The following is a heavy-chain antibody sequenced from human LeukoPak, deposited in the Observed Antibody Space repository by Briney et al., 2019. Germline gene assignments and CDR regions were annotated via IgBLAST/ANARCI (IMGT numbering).Heavy chain of an antibody. V-gene: IGHV4-4*07. CDR3: AREGNGPAYYHFYYMDV. J-gene: IGHJ6*03. D-gene: IGHD1-1*01. CDR1: GGSISSYY. CDR2: IYTSGST. Sequence: PSETLSLTCTVSGGSISSYYWSWIRQPAGKGLEWIGRIYTSGSTNYNPSLKSRVTMSVDTSKNQFSLKLSSVTAADTAVYYCAREGNGPAYYHFYYMDVWGKGTTVTVSS.